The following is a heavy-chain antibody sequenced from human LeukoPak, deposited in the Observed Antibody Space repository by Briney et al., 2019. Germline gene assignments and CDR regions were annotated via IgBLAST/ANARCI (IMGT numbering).Heavy chain of an antibody. Sequence: ASVKVSCKTSGYSFTDYYVLWVRQAPGQGLEWMGWINPNSGGTSSAQKFQGRVTMTRDTSISTVYMEVSWLTSDDTAIYYCARADRPHGGPYLIGPWGQGTLVTVSS. V-gene: IGHV1-2*02. CDR1: GYSFTDYY. CDR3: ARADRPHGGPYLIGP. CDR2: INPNSGGT. J-gene: IGHJ5*02. D-gene: IGHD2-21*01.